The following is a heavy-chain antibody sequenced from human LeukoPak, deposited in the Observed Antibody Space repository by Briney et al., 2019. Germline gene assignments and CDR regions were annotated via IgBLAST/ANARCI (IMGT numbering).Heavy chain of an antibody. V-gene: IGHV1-46*01. Sequence: ASVKVSCKASGYTFTTYYIHWVRHAAGHGLEWIGLIKPGGGDTIYAQKFQGRVTMTRDTSTSTVYLDLSSLRSEDTAVYYCARVEGITAEEGDWGQGTLVTVSS. D-gene: IGHD6-13*01. J-gene: IGHJ4*02. CDR3: ARVEGITAEEGD. CDR1: GYTFTTYY. CDR2: IKPGGGDT.